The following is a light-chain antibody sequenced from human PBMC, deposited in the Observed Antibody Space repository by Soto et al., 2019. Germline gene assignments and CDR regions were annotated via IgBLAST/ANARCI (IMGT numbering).Light chain of an antibody. Sequence: EIVLTQSPGTLSLSPGERATLSCRASQSVSGYLAWYQQKPGQAPRLLIYDVSNRATGIPARFSGSGSETDFTLTISSLEPEEFAIYYCQQRDYWQVTFGQGTRLEI. J-gene: IGKJ5*01. CDR1: QSVSGY. V-gene: IGKV3-11*01. CDR2: DVS. CDR3: QQRDYWQVT.